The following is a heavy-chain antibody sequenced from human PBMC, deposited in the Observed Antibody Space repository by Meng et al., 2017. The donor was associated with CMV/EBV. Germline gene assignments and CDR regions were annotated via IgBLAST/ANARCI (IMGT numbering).Heavy chain of an antibody. CDR3: ARSPGFWSLDY. Sequence: CAVSGDSISRNLWWRWVRQPPGKGLEWIGEISYSGDTKYNPSLQSRATISSDTTNNRFSLRLNSVTAADTGVYFCARSPGFWSLDYWGRGTLVTVSS. CDR2: ISYSGDT. D-gene: IGHD2-8*02. V-gene: IGHV4-4*01. CDR1: GDSISRNLW. J-gene: IGHJ4*02.